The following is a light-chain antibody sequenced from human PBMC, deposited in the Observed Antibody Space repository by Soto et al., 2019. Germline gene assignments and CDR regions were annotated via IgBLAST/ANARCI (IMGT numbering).Light chain of an antibody. V-gene: IGKV1-39*01. CDR1: QSISSY. J-gene: IGKJ2*01. CDR3: QQSYSTPYT. Sequence: DIQMTQSPSSLSASVGDRVTITCRASQSISSYLNWYQQKPGKAPKLLIYAASSLQSGVPSRFSGSGSGTDFTLTXSSLXPEDFATYYCQQSYSTPYTFGXGTKL. CDR2: AAS.